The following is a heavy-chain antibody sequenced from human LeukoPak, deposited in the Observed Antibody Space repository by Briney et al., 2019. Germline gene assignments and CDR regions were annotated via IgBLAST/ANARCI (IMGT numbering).Heavy chain of an antibody. Sequence: PSETLSLTCTVSGGSISSHYWNWIRQPPGKGLEWIGYIYYSGSTNYNPSLKSRVTISVDTSKNQFSLKLSSVTAADTAVYYCARRTLRYDAFDIWGQGTMVTVSS. J-gene: IGHJ3*02. CDR1: GGSISSHY. CDR3: ARRTLRYDAFDI. V-gene: IGHV4-59*11. D-gene: IGHD2-2*02. CDR2: IYYSGST.